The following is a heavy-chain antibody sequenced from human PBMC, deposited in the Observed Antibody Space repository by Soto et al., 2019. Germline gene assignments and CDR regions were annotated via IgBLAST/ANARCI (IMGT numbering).Heavy chain of an antibody. J-gene: IGHJ3*02. D-gene: IGHD3-3*01. Sequence: SVKVSCKASGGTFSSYTISWVRQAPGQGLEWMGRIIPILGIANYAQKFQGRVTITADKSTSTAYMELSSLRSEDTAVYYCARATLTYYDFWSGYGPVDIWGQGTTVTVSS. CDR2: IIPILGIA. CDR1: GGTFSSYT. V-gene: IGHV1-69*02. CDR3: ARATLTYYDFWSGYGPVDI.